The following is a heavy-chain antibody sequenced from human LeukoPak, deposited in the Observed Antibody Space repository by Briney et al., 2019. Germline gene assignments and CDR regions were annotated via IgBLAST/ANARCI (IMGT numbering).Heavy chain of an antibody. D-gene: IGHD4-23*01. CDR2: LDSSGST. V-gene: IGHV4-39*01. CDR3: SRSHDYGGLYFYYYMDV. CDR1: GGSISSRSDY. J-gene: IGHJ6*03. Sequence: SETLPLTCTVSGGSISSRSDYWGWIRQTPGKGLEWIGNLDSSGSTYYNPSLKSRVTISVGTSKNQFSLNLRSVTTADTAIYFCSRSHDYGGLYFYYYMDVRGKGTTVTVSS.